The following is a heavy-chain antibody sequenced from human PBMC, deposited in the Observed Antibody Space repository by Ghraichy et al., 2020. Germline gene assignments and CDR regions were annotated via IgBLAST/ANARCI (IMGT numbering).Heavy chain of an antibody. V-gene: IGHV3-48*02. CDR2: IGSSGNTI. CDR1: GFTFSDYG. Sequence: GESLNISCAASGFTFSDYGMIWVRQAPGKGLEWVSYIGSSGNTIKYADSVKGRFTVSRDNAKNSLFLQMSSRRDEDTAVYYCSRWVPYGNWGQGTLVTVSS. J-gene: IGHJ4*02. CDR3: SRWVPYGN. D-gene: IGHD3-10*01.